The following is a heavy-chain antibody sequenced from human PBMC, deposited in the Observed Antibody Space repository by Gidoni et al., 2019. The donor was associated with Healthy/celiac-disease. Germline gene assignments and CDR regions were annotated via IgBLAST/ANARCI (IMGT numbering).Heavy chain of an antibody. D-gene: IGHD3-22*01. CDR1: GCSISSSSYY. J-gene: IGHJ4*02. CDR2: IYYSGST. V-gene: IGHV4-39*07. Sequence: QLQLQESGPGLVKPSETLSLPCTVSGCSISSSSYYWGWIRQPPGKGLEWIGSIYYSGSTYYNPSLKSRVTISVDTSKNQFSLKLSSVTAADTAVYYCARDRGSSGNYYFDYWGQGTLVTVSS. CDR3: ARDRGSSGNYYFDY.